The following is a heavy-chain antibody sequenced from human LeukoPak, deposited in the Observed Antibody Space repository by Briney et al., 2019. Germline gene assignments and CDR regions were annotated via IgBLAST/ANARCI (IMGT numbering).Heavy chain of an antibody. D-gene: IGHD6-19*01. V-gene: IGHV1-2*02. CDR1: GYTFTGYY. J-gene: IGHJ4*02. CDR3: ARDGDRYSSGWLHDY. CDR2: INPNSGGT. Sequence: ASEKVSCKDSGYTFTGYYMHWVRQAPGQGLEWMGWINPNSGGTNYAQKFQGRVTTTRDTSISTAYMELSRLRSDDTAVYYCARDGDRYSSGWLHDYWGQGTLVTVSS.